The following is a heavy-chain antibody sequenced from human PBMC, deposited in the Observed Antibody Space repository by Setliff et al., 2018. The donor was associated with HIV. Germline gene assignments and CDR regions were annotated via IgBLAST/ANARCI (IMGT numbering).Heavy chain of an antibody. V-gene: IGHV4-38-2*01. CDR1: GYSIGSGSF. Sequence: PSETLSLTCAVSGYSIGSGSFWGWIRQPPGKGLEWIATIPHHGTTYYYPSLKGRVTISLDTSNNQFSLNLNSVTAADTAVYYCARGGPTVAFGLDVWGQGTTVTVSS. J-gene: IGHJ6*02. CDR3: ARGGPTVAFGLDV. D-gene: IGHD4-17*01. CDR2: IPHHGTT.